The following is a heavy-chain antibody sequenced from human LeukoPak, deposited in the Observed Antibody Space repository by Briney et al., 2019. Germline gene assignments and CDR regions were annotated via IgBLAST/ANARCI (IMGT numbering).Heavy chain of an antibody. CDR2: IYGGADT. J-gene: IGHJ4*02. Sequence: GGSLRLSGAASGFTFSSYAMSWVRQAPGKGLEWISVIYGGADTYYADSVKGRFTISRDNAKNSLYLQMNSLRAEDTAVYYCAREGAAAGLDYWGQGTLVTVSS. CDR1: GFTFSSYA. CDR3: AREGAAAGLDY. V-gene: IGHV3-66*01. D-gene: IGHD6-13*01.